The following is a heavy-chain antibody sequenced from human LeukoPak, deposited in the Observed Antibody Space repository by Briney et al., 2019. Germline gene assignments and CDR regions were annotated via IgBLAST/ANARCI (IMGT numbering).Heavy chain of an antibody. V-gene: IGHV3-21*01. Sequence: GGSLRLSCVASGFTFNRYWMTWVRQAPGKGLEWVSSITSSSDYIYYADSVKGRFTISRDNAKNLLFLQMNSLRAEDTAVYYCARDYPYSYYMNVWGNGTTVTVSS. CDR2: ITSSSDYI. CDR3: ARDYPYSYYMNV. D-gene: IGHD4-11*01. CDR1: GFTFNRYW. J-gene: IGHJ6*03.